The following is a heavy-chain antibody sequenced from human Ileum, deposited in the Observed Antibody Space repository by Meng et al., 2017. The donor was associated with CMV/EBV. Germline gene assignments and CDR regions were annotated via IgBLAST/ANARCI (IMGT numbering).Heavy chain of an antibody. Sequence: SCNASGYNFTNYAMQWLRQAPGQGLEWMGWINRSNGITKYSQKFQGRVTFTRDTSASTGFMEVSSLRYEDTAVYYCARIGNGAHFDYWGQGTLVTVSS. V-gene: IGHV1-3*01. CDR2: INRSNGIT. J-gene: IGHJ4*02. CDR3: ARIGNGAHFDY. D-gene: IGHD4-17*01. CDR1: GYNFTNYA.